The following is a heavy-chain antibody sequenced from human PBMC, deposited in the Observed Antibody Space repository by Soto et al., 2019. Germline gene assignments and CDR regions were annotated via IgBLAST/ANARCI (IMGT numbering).Heavy chain of an antibody. J-gene: IGHJ4*02. CDR3: ARHVNYPYYFDY. CDR2: IYYSGST. CDR1: GGSISSYY. Sequence: QVQLQESGPGVVKPSETLSLTCTVSGGSISSYYWSWIRQPPGKGLEWIGYIYYSGSTNYNPSLKSRVTISVDTSKNQFSLKLSSVTAADTAVYYCARHVNYPYYFDYWGQGTLVTVSS. D-gene: IGHD4-4*01. V-gene: IGHV4-59*08.